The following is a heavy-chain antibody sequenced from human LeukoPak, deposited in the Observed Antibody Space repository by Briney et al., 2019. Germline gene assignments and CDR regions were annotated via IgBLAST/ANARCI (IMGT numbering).Heavy chain of an antibody. V-gene: IGHV4-59*08. Sequence: PSETLSLTCAVYGGSFSSYYWSWIRQPPGKGLEWIGYIYYSGSTNYNPSLKSRVTISVDTSKNQFSLKLSSVTAADTAVYYCASLDYYYYGMDVWGQGTTVTVSS. J-gene: IGHJ6*02. CDR3: ASLDYYYYGMDV. CDR2: IYYSGST. CDR1: GGSFSSYY.